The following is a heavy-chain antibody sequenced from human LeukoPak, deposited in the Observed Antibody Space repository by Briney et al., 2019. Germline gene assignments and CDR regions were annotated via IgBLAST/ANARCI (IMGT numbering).Heavy chain of an antibody. Sequence: GASVKVSCKASGGTFSSYAISWVRQAPGQGLEWMGGIIPIFGTANYAQKFQGRVTITADESTSTAYMELSSLRSEDTAVYYCARCPIAAAAKGWFDPWGQGTLVTVSS. D-gene: IGHD6-13*01. J-gene: IGHJ5*02. CDR2: IIPIFGTA. CDR1: GGTFSSYA. V-gene: IGHV1-69*13. CDR3: ARCPIAAAAKGWFDP.